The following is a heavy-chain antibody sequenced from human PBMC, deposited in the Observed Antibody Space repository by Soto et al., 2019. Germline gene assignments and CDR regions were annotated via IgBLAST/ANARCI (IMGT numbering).Heavy chain of an antibody. J-gene: IGHJ5*02. D-gene: IGHD3-10*01. CDR1: GGSFRGYY. CDR3: AMSLWFGNTPNWFDP. CDR2: IYYSGHT. V-gene: IGHV4-34*01. Sequence: SETLSLTCAVYGGSFRGYYWSWIRQPPGKGLEWIASIYYSGHTYYNPSLKSRVTISVDTSKNQFSLKLSSVTAADTAVYYCAMSLWFGNTPNWFDPWGQGTLVTVSS.